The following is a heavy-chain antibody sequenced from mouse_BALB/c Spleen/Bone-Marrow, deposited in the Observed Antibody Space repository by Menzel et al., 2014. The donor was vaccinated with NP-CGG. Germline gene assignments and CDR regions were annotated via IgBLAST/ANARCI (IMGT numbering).Heavy chain of an antibody. J-gene: IGHJ4*01. CDR3: ARGDYYRSPMDY. V-gene: IGHV1S56*01. CDR2: IYPGNVNT. Sequence: QVQLKESGPELVKPGSSVRISCKASGYTFTSYYIHWVKQRPGQGLEWIGWIYPGNVNTNYNEKFEDKATLTADKSSSTAYMHLSSLTSEDSAVYFCARGDYYRSPMDYWGQGTSATVSS. D-gene: IGHD2-14*01. CDR1: GYTFTSYY.